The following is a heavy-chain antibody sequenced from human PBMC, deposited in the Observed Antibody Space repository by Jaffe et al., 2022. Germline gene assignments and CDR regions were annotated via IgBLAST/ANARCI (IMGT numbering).Heavy chain of an antibody. CDR2: IRNKDYSGTT. D-gene: IGHD6-13*01. V-gene: IGHV3-49*04. J-gene: IGHJ4*02. CDR1: GFTFGDYV. CDR3: TRGDTSSWSTIFDY. Sequence: EVQLVESGGGLVQPGRSLRLSCTASGFTFGDYVMSWVRQAPGKGLEWVGFIRNKDYSGTTEYAASVKGRFTISRDDSKSVAYLQMDSLKTDDTAVYYCTRGDTSSWSTIFDYWGQGTLVTVSS.